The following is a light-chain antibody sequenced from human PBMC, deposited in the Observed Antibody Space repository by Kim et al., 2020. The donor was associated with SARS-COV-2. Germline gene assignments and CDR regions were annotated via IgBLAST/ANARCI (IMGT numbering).Light chain of an antibody. J-gene: IGLJ3*02. Sequence: QSALTQPPSVSGSPGQSVTISCTGTSSDVGSYNRVSWYQQPPGTAPKLIIYEVTNRPSGVPDRFSGSKSGSTASLTISGLQAEDEADYYCSSYTSSSTVFGGGTQLTVL. CDR1: SSDVGSYNR. CDR2: EVT. V-gene: IGLV2-18*02. CDR3: SSYTSSSTV.